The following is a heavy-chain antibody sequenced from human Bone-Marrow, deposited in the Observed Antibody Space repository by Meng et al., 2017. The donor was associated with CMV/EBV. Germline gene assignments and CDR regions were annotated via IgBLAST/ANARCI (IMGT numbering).Heavy chain of an antibody. V-gene: IGHV3-30*02. CDR1: GFTFSSYG. D-gene: IGHD3-16*01. CDR3: AGADGGSLSWYYGMDV. J-gene: IGHJ6*02. CDR2: IRYDGSNK. Sequence: GGSLRLSCAASGFTFSSYGMHWVRQAPGKGLEWVAFIRYDGSNKYYADSVKGRFTISRDNSKNTLYLQMNSLRAEDTAVYYCAGADGGSLSWYYGMDVWGQGTTVTVSS.